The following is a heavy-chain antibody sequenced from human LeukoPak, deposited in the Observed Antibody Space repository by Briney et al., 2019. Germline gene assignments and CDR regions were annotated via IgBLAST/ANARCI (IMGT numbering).Heavy chain of an antibody. V-gene: IGHV3-30*03. CDR2: ISYDGSNK. Sequence: GGSLRLSCAASGFTFSSYGMHWVRQAPGKGPEWVAVISYDGSNKYYADSVKGRFTISRDNSKNTLYLQMNSLRAEDTAVYYCARDLYYYGSGSFGKYYYYGMDVWGQGTTVTVSS. CDR1: GFTFSSYG. J-gene: IGHJ6*02. CDR3: ARDLYYYGSGSFGKYYYYGMDV. D-gene: IGHD3-10*01.